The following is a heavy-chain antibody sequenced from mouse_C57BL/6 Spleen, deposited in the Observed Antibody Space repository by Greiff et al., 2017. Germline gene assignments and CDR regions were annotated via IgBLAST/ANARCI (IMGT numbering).Heavy chain of an antibody. J-gene: IGHJ4*01. Sequence: VQLQQSGAELVKPGASVKLSCKASGYTFTSYWMQWVKQRPGQGLEWIGEIDPSDSYTNYNQKFKGKATLTVDTSSSTAYMQLSSLTSEDSAVYYCARTDYYGSSPYYYAMDYWGQGTSVTVSS. D-gene: IGHD1-1*01. CDR2: IDPSDSYT. V-gene: IGHV1-50*01. CDR1: GYTFTSYW. CDR3: ARTDYYGSSPYYYAMDY.